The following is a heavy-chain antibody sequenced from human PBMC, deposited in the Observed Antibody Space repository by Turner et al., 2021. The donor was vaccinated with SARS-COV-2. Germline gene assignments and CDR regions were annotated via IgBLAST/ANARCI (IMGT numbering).Heavy chain of an antibody. CDR3: ARSRYTYGSYYYYGMDV. CDR2: INPNSGGT. V-gene: IGHV1-2*02. Sequence: QVQLVQSGAEVKKPGASVNVSCKASGYTFTGYYMHWVRQARGQGLEWMGWINPNSGGTNYAQKFQGRVTMTWDTSISTAYMELSRLRSDDTAVYYCARSRYTYGSYYYYGMDVWGQGTTVTVSS. CDR1: GYTFTGYY. J-gene: IGHJ6*02. D-gene: IGHD5-18*01.